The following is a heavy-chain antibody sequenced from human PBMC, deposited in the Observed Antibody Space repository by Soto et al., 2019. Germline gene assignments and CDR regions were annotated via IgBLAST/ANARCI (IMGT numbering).Heavy chain of an antibody. CDR2: IKPDGSAT. CDR1: GFTFGSYW. Sequence: GGSLRLSCAVSGFTFGSYWINWVRLIPGKGLEWVAYIKPDGSATYYVDSVKGRFTISRDNAKNSLYLQMNSLRVEDTSVYYCARAGYCGPGCYYYFDYWGQGTLVTVSS. J-gene: IGHJ4*02. V-gene: IGHV3-7*01. D-gene: IGHD2-21*02. CDR3: ARAGYCGPGCYYYFDY.